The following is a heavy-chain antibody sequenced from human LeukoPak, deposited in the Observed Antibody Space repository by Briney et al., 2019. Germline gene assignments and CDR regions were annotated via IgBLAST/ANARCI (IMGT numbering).Heavy chain of an antibody. CDR1: GGSFSGYY. CDR3: ARDPLLWFGQTNYYGMDV. Sequence: PSETLSLTCAVYGGSFSGYYWSWIRQPPGKGLEWIGEINHSGSTNYNPSLKSRVTISVDTSKNQFSLKLSSVTAADTAVYYCARDPLLWFGQTNYYGMDVWGQGTTVTVSS. D-gene: IGHD3-10*01. V-gene: IGHV4-34*01. J-gene: IGHJ6*02. CDR2: INHSGST.